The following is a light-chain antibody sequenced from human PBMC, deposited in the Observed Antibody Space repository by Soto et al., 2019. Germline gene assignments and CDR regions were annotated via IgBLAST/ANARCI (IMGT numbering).Light chain of an antibody. CDR3: QKYNSYPWT. CDR2: DAS. CDR1: QTIFNW. J-gene: IGKJ1*01. Sequence: DIQMTQSPSTLSASVGDRVTITCRASQTIFNWLAWYQRKPGRAPNLLIYDASSLQSGVPSTFSGSGSGTEFTLTISSLQPGDFATYYCQKYNSYPWTFGQWTKVEIK. V-gene: IGKV1-5*01.